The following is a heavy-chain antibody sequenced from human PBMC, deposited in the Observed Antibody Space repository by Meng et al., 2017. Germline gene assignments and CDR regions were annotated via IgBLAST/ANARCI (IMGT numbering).Heavy chain of an antibody. Sequence: QVQPQQWGAGLLKPSETLSLTCAVYGGSFSGYYWSWIRQPPGKGLEWIGEINHSGSTNYNPSLKSRVTISVDTSKNQFSLKLSSVTAADTAVYYCAYATTVSNWGQGTLVTVSS. V-gene: IGHV4-34*01. D-gene: IGHD4-11*01. J-gene: IGHJ4*02. CDR2: INHSGST. CDR1: GGSFSGYY. CDR3: AYATTVSN.